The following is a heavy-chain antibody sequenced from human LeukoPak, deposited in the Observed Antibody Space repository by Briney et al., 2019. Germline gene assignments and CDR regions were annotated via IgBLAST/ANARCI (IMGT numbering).Heavy chain of an antibody. Sequence: ASVKVSCKASGYTLTSYDINWVRQATGQGLEWMGWMNPNSDNTGYAQKFQGRVTITRNTSISTAYMELSSLRSEDTAVYYCARGPSRFGYYYYYYMDVWGKGTTVTVSS. V-gene: IGHV1-8*03. CDR3: ARGPSRFGYYYYYYMDV. D-gene: IGHD3-10*01. CDR2: MNPNSDNT. J-gene: IGHJ6*03. CDR1: GYTLTSYD.